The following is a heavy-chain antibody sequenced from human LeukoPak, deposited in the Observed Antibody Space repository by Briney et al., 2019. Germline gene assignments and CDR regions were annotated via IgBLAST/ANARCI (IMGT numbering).Heavy chain of an antibody. CDR2: INWNGGST. CDR1: GFTFDDYG. J-gene: IGHJ5*02. V-gene: IGHV3-20*04. Sequence: PGGSLRLSCTASGFTFDDYGMSWVRQAPGKGLEWVSGINWNGGSTGYANSVKGRFTISRDNAKNSLYLQMNSLRAEDTAVYYCASSHSSPWGVFDPWGQGTLVTVSS. D-gene: IGHD6-13*01. CDR3: ASSHSSPWGVFDP.